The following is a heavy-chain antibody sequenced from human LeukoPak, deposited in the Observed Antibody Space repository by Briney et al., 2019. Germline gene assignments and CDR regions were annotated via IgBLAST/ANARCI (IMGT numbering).Heavy chain of an antibody. J-gene: IGHJ4*02. V-gene: IGHV4-59*08. CDR1: GGSISTYY. D-gene: IGHD3-22*01. CDR2: IYSSGGT. Sequence: PSETLSLTCNVSGGSISTYYWSWIRQPPGKGLEWIGYIYSSGGTNYNPSLKSRVTISVDMSKNHFSLKLSSVTAADTAVYYCARHAFYYDTSGYLPYYFDYWGQGTLVTVSS. CDR3: ARHAFYYDTSGYLPYYFDY.